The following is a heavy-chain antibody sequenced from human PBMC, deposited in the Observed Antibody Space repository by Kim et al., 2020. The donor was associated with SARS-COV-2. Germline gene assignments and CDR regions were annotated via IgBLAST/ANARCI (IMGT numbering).Heavy chain of an antibody. CDR2: IKQDGSEK. CDR3: AREGWNWGSNMDV. D-gene: IGHD7-27*01. V-gene: IGHV3-7*01. CDR1: GFTFSSYW. Sequence: GGSLRLSCAASGFTFSSYWMSWVRQAPGKGLEWVANIKQDGSEKYYVDSVKGRFTISRDNAKNSLYLQMNSLRAEDTAVYYCAREGWNWGSNMDVWGQGTTVTVSS. J-gene: IGHJ6*02.